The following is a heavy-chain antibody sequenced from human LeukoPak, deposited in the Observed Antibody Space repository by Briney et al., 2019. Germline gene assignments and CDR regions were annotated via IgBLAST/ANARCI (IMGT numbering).Heavy chain of an antibody. V-gene: IGHV4-4*09. CDR2: IYTRGST. CDR3: ARYSGSYSIDY. CDR1: GGSISSYY. Sequence: SETLSLTCTVSGGSISSYYWSWIRQPPGKGLEWIGYIYTRGSTNYNPSLKSRVTISVDTSKNQFSLKLSSVTAADTAVYYCARYSGSYSIDYWGQGTLVTVSS. D-gene: IGHD1-26*01. J-gene: IGHJ4*02.